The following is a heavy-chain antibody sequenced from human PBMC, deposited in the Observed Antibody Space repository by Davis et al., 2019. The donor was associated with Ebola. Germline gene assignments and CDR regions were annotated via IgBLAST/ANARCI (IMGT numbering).Heavy chain of an antibody. CDR2: ISSSSTTI. V-gene: IGHV3-48*02. J-gene: IGHJ4*02. D-gene: IGHD4/OR15-4a*01. Sequence: GESLKISCAASGFTFSSYWMHWVRQAPGKGLEWVSYISSSSTTIYFADSVKGRFTISRDNAKNSLYLQMNSLRDEDTAVYYCAGEVLASFDYWGQGTLVTVSS. CDR3: AGEVLASFDY. CDR1: GFTFSSYW.